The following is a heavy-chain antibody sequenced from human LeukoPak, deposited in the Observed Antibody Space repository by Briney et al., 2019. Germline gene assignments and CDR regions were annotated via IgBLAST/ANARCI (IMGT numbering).Heavy chain of an antibody. V-gene: IGHV1-18*01. D-gene: IGHD2-2*01. CDR3: ARGDIVVVPAAMGGYYYYMDV. CDR2: ISAYNGNT. Sequence: GAPVKVSCKASGYTFTSYGISWVRQAPGQGLEWMGWISAYNGNTNYAQKLQGRDTMTTDTSTGTAYMELRSLRSDDTAVYYCARGDIVVVPAAMGGYYYYMDVWGKGTTVTVSS. CDR1: GYTFTSYG. J-gene: IGHJ6*03.